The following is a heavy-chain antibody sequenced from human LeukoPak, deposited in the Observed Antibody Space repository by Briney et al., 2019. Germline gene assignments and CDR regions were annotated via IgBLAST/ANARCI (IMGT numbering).Heavy chain of an antibody. CDR2: ISYDGSYK. J-gene: IGHJ3*02. CDR3: TRDRDSGAFDI. Sequence: GGSLRLSCADSGFTFSSYAMHWVRQAPGKGLEWVAVISYDGSYKDYADSVKGRFTVSRDNSKNTLYLQMNSLRAEDTAVYYCTRDRDSGAFDIWGQGTTVTVSS. CDR1: GFTFSSYA. V-gene: IGHV3-30-3*01. D-gene: IGHD3-10*01.